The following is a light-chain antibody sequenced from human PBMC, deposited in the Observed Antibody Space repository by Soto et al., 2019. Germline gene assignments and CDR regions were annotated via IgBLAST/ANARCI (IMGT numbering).Light chain of an antibody. V-gene: IGLV2-14*01. CDR2: DVS. Sequence: QSALTQPASVSGSPGQSITISCTGTSSDVGGYNYVSWYQQHPGKAPKLMIYDVSNRPSGVSNRFSGSKSGNTASLTISGRQAEDEADYYCSSYTISTLVVFGGGTQLTVL. J-gene: IGLJ2*01. CDR1: SSDVGGYNY. CDR3: SSYTISTLVV.